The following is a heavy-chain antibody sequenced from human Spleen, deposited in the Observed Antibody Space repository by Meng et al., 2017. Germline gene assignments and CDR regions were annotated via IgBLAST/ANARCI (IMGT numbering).Heavy chain of an antibody. J-gene: IGHJ4*02. V-gene: IGHV4-59*02. CDR2: ISYSGST. CDR3: ARGGLLGELFDY. D-gene: IGHD3-16*01. CDR1: GDSVSSYY. Sequence: GSLRLSCTVSGDSVSSYYWTWIRQPPGKGLEQIGYISYSGSTNYNPSLKSRVTISVDTSKNQFSLRLNSVTAADTAVYFCARGGLLGELFDYWGQGTLVTVSS.